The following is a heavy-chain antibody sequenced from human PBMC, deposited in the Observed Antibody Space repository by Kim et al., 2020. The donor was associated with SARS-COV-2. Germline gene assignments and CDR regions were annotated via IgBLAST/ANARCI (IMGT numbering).Heavy chain of an antibody. Sequence: TSDAQKFQGRVTMTRDTSTSTVYMELSSLRSEDTAVYYCAREGIAATFDIWGQGTMVTVSS. J-gene: IGHJ3*02. CDR2: T. D-gene: IGHD6-25*01. V-gene: IGHV1-46*01. CDR3: AREGIAATFDI.